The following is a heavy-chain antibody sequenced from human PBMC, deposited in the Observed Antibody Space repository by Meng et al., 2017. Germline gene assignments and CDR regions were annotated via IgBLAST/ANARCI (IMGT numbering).Heavy chain of an antibody. D-gene: IGHD6-19*01. Sequence: GSLRLSCAVSGYSISSGYYWGWIRQPPGKGLEWIGSIYHSGSTYYNPSLKSRVTISVDTSKNKLSLKLSSVTAADTAVYYCARDPGGYSSGWYAWFDPWGQGTLVTVSS. V-gene: IGHV4-38-2*02. CDR3: ARDPGGYSSGWYAWFDP. J-gene: IGHJ5*02. CDR2: IYHSGST. CDR1: GYSISSGYY.